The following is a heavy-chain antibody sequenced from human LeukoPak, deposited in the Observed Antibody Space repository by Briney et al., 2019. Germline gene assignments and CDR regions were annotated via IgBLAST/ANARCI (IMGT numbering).Heavy chain of an antibody. CDR3: ARPYYYDSGQYYFHY. V-gene: IGHV5-51*01. J-gene: IGHJ4*02. Sequence: GESLKISCKGSGYSFTSYWIGWVRQMPGKGLEWMAIIYPGDSGTRYSPSFQGQVTISADKSISTAYLQWSSLKASDTAMYYCARPYYYDSGQYYFHYWGQGTLVTVSS. D-gene: IGHD3-10*01. CDR2: IYPGDSGT. CDR1: GYSFTSYW.